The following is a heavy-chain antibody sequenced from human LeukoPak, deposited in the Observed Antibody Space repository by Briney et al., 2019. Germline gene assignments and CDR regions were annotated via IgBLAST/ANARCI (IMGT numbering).Heavy chain of an antibody. CDR1: GFTFSSYG. V-gene: IGHV3-33*06. D-gene: IGHD1-7*01. J-gene: IGHJ4*02. CDR3: AKDGGYNWNYGIDY. CDR2: IWYDGSNK. Sequence: PGRSLRLSSAASGFTFSSYGMHWVRQAPGKGLEWVAVIWYDGSNKYYADSVKGRFTISRDNSKNTLYLQMNSLRAEDTAVYYCAKDGGYNWNYGIDYWGQGTLVTVSS.